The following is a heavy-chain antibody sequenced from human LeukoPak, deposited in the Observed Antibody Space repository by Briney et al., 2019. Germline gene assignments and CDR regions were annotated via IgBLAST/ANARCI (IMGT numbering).Heavy chain of an antibody. CDR3: GEELTEFDAFDI. CDR2: ISYDGSNK. J-gene: IGHJ3*02. CDR1: GFTFSSYV. Sequence: PGRSLRLSCAASGFTFSSYVMHWVRQAPGKGLEGVAVISYDGSNKYYADSVKGRFTISRDNSKNTLYLQMNSRRADDTAVYYCGEELTEFDAFDIWGQGTMVTVSS. V-gene: IGHV3-30*18. D-gene: IGHD3-10*01.